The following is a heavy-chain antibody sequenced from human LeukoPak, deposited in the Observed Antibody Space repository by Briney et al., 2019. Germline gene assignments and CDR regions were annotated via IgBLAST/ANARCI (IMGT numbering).Heavy chain of an antibody. J-gene: IGHJ4*02. V-gene: IGHV3-13*04. D-gene: IGHD6-25*01. CDR1: GFTFSTYD. CDR2: IGTAVDT. Sequence: GGSLRLSCAASGFTFSTYDMHWVRQATGRGLEWVSTIGTAVDTFYPGSVKGRFTISRENAKNSLYLQMNSLRAGDTAVYFCARGSYTSGWGIDYWGQGTLVTVSS. CDR3: ARGSYTSGWGIDY.